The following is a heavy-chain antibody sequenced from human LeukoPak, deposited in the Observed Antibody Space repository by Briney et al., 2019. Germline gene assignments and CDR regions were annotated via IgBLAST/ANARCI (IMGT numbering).Heavy chain of an antibody. D-gene: IGHD6-25*01. J-gene: IGHJ3*02. CDR3: AVSSGGDAFDI. CDR2: MYTSGST. CDR1: GGSISNYY. Sequence: PSETLSLTCTVSGGSISNYYWSWIRQPAGKGLEWIGRMYTSGSTNYNPSLKSRVTISADTSKNQFSLNLRSVTAADTAVYYCAVSSGGDAFDIWGQGTVVTVSS. V-gene: IGHV4-4*07.